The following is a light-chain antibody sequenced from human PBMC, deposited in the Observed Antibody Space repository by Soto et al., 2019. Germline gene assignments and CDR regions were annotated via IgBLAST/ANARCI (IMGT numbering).Light chain of an antibody. Sequence: QSVLTQPPSASGTPGQRVTISCSGSSSNIGSNYVYWYHQLPGTAPKLVIYRNNQRPSGVPDRISGSKSGTSASLAISGLRSEDEADYYCAAWDDSLNGPLFGGGTKLTVL. CDR2: RNN. V-gene: IGLV1-47*01. J-gene: IGLJ3*02. CDR1: SSNIGSNY. CDR3: AAWDDSLNGPL.